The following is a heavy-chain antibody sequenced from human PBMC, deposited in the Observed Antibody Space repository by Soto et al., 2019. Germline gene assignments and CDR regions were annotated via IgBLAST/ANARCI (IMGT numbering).Heavy chain of an antibody. CDR2: ISSSGSTI. CDR1: GFTFSDYY. D-gene: IGHD5-12*01. V-gene: IGHV3-11*01. Sequence: QVQLVESGGGLVKPGGSLRLSCAASGFTFSDYYMSWIRQAPGKGLEWVSYISSSGSTIYYADSVKGRFTISSDNAKNSMSLQMNSLRAGDTAMFYCPSVDPPANSWGRGTLVTVSS. J-gene: IGHJ4*02. CDR3: PSVDPPANS.